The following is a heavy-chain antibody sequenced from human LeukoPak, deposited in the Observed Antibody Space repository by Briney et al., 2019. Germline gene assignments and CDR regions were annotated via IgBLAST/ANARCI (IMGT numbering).Heavy chain of an antibody. V-gene: IGHV3-53*01. CDR3: ARGLGRELDGAFDI. CDR2: IYSGGST. J-gene: IGHJ3*02. D-gene: IGHD3-10*01. Sequence: GGSLRLSCAASGITVSTNYMSWVRQAPGKGLEWVSVIYSGGSTYYADSVKGRFTISRDNSKNTLYLQLNSLRAEDTAVYYCARGLGRELDGAFDIWGQGTMVTVSS. CDR1: GITVSTNY.